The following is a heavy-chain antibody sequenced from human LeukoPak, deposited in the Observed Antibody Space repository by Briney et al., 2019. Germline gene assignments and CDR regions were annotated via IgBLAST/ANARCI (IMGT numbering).Heavy chain of an antibody. CDR1: GYSFSNYW. CDR3: ARPYSTSWDDAYDV. CDR2: VYPGDSDT. D-gene: IGHD6-13*01. J-gene: IGHJ3*01. Sequence: PGESLKISCKGSGYSFSNYWIAWVRQMPGKGLEWMGIVYPGDSDTRYSPSFQGQGTISVDRSITTANLQWGSPKASDTAIYYCARPYSTSWDDAYDVWGQGTRVTVSS. V-gene: IGHV5-51*01.